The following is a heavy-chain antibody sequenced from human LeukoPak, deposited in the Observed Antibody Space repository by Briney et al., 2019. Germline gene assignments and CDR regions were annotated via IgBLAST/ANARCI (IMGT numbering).Heavy chain of an antibody. CDR3: ARSSSRVDY. D-gene: IGHD3-10*01. CDR2: IYHTGST. CDR1: GYSISSGYY. V-gene: IGHV4-38-2*02. Sequence: SETLSLTCTVSGYSISSGYYWGWIRQPPGEGLEWIGRIYHTGSTYYNVSLKSRVTISVDTSKSQFSLKLSSVTAADTAVYYCARSSSRVDYWGRGTLVTVSS. J-gene: IGHJ4*02.